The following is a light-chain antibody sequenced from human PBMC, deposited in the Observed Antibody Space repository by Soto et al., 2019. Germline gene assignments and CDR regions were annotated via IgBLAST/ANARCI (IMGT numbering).Light chain of an antibody. CDR3: AAWDDSLSGVV. V-gene: IGLV1-47*01. Sequence: QAVVTQPPSASGTPGQRVTISCSGSTSNLGSNFIYWYQQLPGAAPKLLISRNNQRPSGVPVRFSGSKSGTSASLAISGLRSEDEADYHCAAWDDSLSGVVFGGGTKLTVL. CDR1: TSNLGSNF. J-gene: IGLJ3*02. CDR2: RNN.